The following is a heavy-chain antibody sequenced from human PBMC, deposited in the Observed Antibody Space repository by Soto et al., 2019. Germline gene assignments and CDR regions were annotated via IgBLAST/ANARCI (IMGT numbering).Heavy chain of an antibody. CDR1: VWPVTTYY. CDR3: LMVIYSGMDV. D-gene: IGHD3-10*01. V-gene: IGHV4-34*01. Sequence: SETLSLTCAFDVWPVTTYYWTWIRHPPGKGLEWVGEINNRGNTNYNPSLKSRLTVSLDTSKTQFSLKLTSVTAADTAVYYCLMVIYSGMDVGGQG. J-gene: IGHJ6*01. CDR2: INNRGNT.